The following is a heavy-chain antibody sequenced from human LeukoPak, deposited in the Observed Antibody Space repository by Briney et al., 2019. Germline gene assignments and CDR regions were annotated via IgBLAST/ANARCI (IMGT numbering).Heavy chain of an antibody. D-gene: IGHD4-17*01. CDR1: GGSISSGGYY. CDR3: ARAIYGDSVDY. Sequence: SETLPLTCTVSGGSISSGGYYWSWIRQHPGKGLEWIGYIYYSGSTYYNPSLKSRVTISVDTSKNQFSLKLSSVTAADTAVYYCARAIYGDSVDYWGQGTLVTVSS. V-gene: IGHV4-31*03. J-gene: IGHJ4*02. CDR2: IYYSGST.